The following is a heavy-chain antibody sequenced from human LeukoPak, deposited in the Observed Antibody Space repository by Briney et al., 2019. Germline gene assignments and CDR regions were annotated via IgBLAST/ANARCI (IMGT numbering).Heavy chain of an antibody. CDR2: IIPIFGTA. D-gene: IGHD3-9*01. CDR1: GGTFSSYA. J-gene: IGHJ4*02. Sequence: SVKVSCKASGGTFSSYAIGWVRQAPGQGLEWMGGIIPIFGTANYAQKFQGRVTITTDESTSTAYMELSSLRSEDTAVYYCARAPLRYFDWPAGYWGQGTLVTVSS. V-gene: IGHV1-69*05. CDR3: ARAPLRYFDWPAGY.